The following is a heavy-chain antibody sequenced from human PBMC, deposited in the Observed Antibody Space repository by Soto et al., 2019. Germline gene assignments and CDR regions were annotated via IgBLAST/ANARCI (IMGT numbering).Heavy chain of an antibody. CDR1: GFTFSSYG. D-gene: IGHD3-3*01. J-gene: IGHJ6*02. Sequence: PGGSLRLSCAASGFTFSSYGMHWVRQAPGKGLEWVAVIWYDGSNKYYADSVKGRFTISRDNSKNTLYLQMNSLRAEDTAVYYCARTMTIFGVVIDYGMDAWGQGTTVTAP. CDR3: ARTMTIFGVVIDYGMDA. V-gene: IGHV3-33*01. CDR2: IWYDGSNK.